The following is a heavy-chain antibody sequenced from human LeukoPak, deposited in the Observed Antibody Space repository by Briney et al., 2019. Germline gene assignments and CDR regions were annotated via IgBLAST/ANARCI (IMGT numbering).Heavy chain of an antibody. CDR2: MNPNSGNT. CDR1: GYTFTSYG. Sequence: ASVKVSCKASGYTFTSYGINWVRQATGQGLEWMGWMNPNSGNTGYAQKFQGRVTMTRNTSISTAYMELSSLRSEDTAVYYCARAYSSSWYFSYYYYYMDVWGKGTTVTISS. V-gene: IGHV1-8*02. D-gene: IGHD6-13*01. CDR3: ARAYSSSWYFSYYYYYMDV. J-gene: IGHJ6*03.